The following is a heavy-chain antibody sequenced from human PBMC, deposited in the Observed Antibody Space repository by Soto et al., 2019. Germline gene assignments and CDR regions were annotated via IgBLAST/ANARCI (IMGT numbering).Heavy chain of an antibody. J-gene: IGHJ4*02. V-gene: IGHV3-21*01. CDR1: GFTFSSYS. CDR3: ARSYTVTRHFDY. D-gene: IGHD4-17*01. CDR2: ISSSSSYI. Sequence: GGSLRLSCAASGFTFSSYSMNWVRQAPGKGLEWVSSISSSSSYIYYADSVKGRFTISRDNAKNSLYLQMNSLRAEDTAVYYCARSYTVTRHFDYWGQGTLVTVSS.